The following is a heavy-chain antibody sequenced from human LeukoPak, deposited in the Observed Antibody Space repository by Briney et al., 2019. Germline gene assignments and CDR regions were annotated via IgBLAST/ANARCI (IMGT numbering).Heavy chain of an antibody. CDR2: IYSGGDT. J-gene: IGHJ4*02. CDR1: GFTVSSNY. Sequence: GGSLRLSCVVSGFTVSSNYMSWVRQAPGKGLDWVPVIYSGGDTYYADSVKGRFTISRDNSKSTLYLQMNSLRAEDTAVYYCALKSPPSGGWPLGHWGQGTLVTVSS. V-gene: IGHV3-53*01. CDR3: ALKSPPSGGWPLGH. D-gene: IGHD6-19*01.